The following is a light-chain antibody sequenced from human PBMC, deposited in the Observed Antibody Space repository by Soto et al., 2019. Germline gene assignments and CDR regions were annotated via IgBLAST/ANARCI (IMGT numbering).Light chain of an antibody. CDR3: QQYESYPYS. Sequence: IQMTQSPSTVSASVGDRVTITCRASQSISSSLAWYQQKPGKAPKVLIYDASSLDSGVPSRCSGSGYGTEFTLTVSSLQPGDFATYSGQQYESYPYSCGQGTKLEIK. V-gene: IGKV1-5*01. J-gene: IGKJ2*01. CDR1: QSISSS. CDR2: DAS.